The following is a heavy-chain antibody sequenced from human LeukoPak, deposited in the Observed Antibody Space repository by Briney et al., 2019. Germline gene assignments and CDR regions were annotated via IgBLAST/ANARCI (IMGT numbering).Heavy chain of an antibody. Sequence: GGSLRFSCAASGFTFSSYWMSWVRQAPGKGLEWVANIKQDGSEKYYVDSVKGRFTISRDNAKNSLYLQMNSLRAEDTAVYYCARVGVGARFDYWGQGTLVTVSS. V-gene: IGHV3-7*01. CDR1: GFTFSSYW. CDR3: ARVGVGARFDY. CDR2: IKQDGSEK. J-gene: IGHJ4*02. D-gene: IGHD1-26*01.